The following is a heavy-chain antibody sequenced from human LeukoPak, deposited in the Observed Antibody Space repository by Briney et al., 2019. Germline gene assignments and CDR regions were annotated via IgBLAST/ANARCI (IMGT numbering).Heavy chain of an antibody. V-gene: IGHV3-23*01. Sequence: GGSLRLSCAASGFTFSNYAMSWVRQAPGKGLEWVSAISGSGGSTYYADSVKGRSTISRDNSKNTLYLQMNSLRAEDTAVYYCAKKDGSGSYSSRFIDYWGQGTLVTVSS. J-gene: IGHJ4*02. D-gene: IGHD1-26*01. CDR1: GFTFSNYA. CDR2: ISGSGGST. CDR3: AKKDGSGSYSSRFIDY.